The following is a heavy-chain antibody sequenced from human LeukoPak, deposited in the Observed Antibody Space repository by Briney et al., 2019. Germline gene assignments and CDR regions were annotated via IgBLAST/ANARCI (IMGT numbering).Heavy chain of an antibody. CDR1: GFTFSSYA. D-gene: IGHD6-19*01. J-gene: IGHJ4*02. CDR2: IWYDGSNK. V-gene: IGHV3-33*08. Sequence: GGSLRLSCAASGFTFSSYAMHWVRQAPGKGLEWVAVIWYDGSNKYYADSVKGRFTISRDNSKNTLYLQMNSLRAEDTAVYYCARGDSSGWYEFDYWGQGTLVTVSS. CDR3: ARGDSSGWYEFDY.